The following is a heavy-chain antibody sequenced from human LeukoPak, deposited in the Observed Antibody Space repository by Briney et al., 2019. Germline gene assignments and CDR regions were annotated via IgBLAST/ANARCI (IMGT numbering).Heavy chain of an antibody. CDR2: IYYSGST. CDR1: GGSISSGDYY. J-gene: IGHJ4*02. Sequence: PSETLSLTCTVSGGSISSGDYYWSWIRQPPGKGLEWIGYIYYSGSTYYNPSLKSRVTISVDTSKNQFSLKLSSVTAADTAVYYCARQEGDDYGSGSYSPFDYWGQGTLVTVSS. V-gene: IGHV4-30-4*01. D-gene: IGHD3-10*01. CDR3: ARQEGDDYGSGSYSPFDY.